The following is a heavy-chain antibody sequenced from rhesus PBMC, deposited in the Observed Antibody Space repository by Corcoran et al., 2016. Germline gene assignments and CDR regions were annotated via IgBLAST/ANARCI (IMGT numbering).Heavy chain of an antibody. Sequence: QVQLQQWGEGLVKPSETLSFTCDVYGGSVSGYWWGWTCQPPGKGLEWIGRTRCGGSTNYNPSLKSRVTISKYTSKNQFSLKLSSVTAADTAVYYCARVVTNRFDVWGPGVLVTVSS. V-gene: IGHV4-160*01. CDR1: GGSVSGYW. CDR3: ARVVTNRFDV. J-gene: IGHJ5-1*01. CDR2: TRCGGST.